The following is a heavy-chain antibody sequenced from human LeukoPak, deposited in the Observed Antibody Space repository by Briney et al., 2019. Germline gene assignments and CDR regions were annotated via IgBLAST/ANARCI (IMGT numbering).Heavy chain of an antibody. V-gene: IGHV3-33*01. D-gene: IGHD2-15*01. CDR3: ATGYCGGGSCYPPTY. CDR2: IWYDGSNK. J-gene: IGHJ4*02. Sequence: GGSLRLSCAASGFTFSSYGMHWVRQAPGKGLEWVAVIWYDGSNKYYADSVKGRFTISRDNSKNTLYLQMNSLRAEDTAVYYCATGYCGGGSCYPPTYWGQGTLVTVSS. CDR1: GFTFSSYG.